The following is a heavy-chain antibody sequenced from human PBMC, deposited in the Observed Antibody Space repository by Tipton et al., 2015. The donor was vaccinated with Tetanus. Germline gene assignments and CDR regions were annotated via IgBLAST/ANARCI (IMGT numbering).Heavy chain of an antibody. CDR1: GFTVSSNY. CDR2: IYSGGSI. V-gene: IGHV3-53*01. Sequence: SLRLSCAASGFTVSSNYMSWVRQAPGKGLEWVSVIYSGGSIYYADSVKGRFTISRDNAKNSLYLQMNSLRAEDTAVYYCARGLYYYDSSGYLQGDYWGQGTLVTVSS. CDR3: ARGLYYYDSSGYLQGDY. J-gene: IGHJ4*02. D-gene: IGHD3-22*01.